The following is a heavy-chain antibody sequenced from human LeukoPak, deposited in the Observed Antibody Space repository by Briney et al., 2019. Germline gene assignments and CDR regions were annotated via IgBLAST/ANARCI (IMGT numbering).Heavy chain of an antibody. D-gene: IGHD2-15*01. CDR3: ARRPCSGGICYPPDY. CDR1: GFTFRSYW. CDR2: ISSDAITT. V-gene: IGHV3-74*01. Sequence: PGGSLRLSCAASGFTFRSYWMHWVRQDPGKGLVWVSRISSDAITTNYADSVKGRFTVSRDNAKNTLYLQMNSLRDEDTAVYYCARRPCSGGICYPPDYWGQGTLVTVSS. J-gene: IGHJ4*02.